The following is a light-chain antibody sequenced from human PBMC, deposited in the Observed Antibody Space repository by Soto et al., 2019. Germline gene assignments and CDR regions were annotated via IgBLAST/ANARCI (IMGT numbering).Light chain of an antibody. Sequence: EIVMTQSPATLSVSPGERATLSCRASQSVSRNYLAWYQQKPGQAPRLLIYGASSRSAGIPERFSGSGSGTDFTLTISRLEPEDFAVYYCHQYGDSLWTFGQGTKVDIK. CDR1: QSVSRNY. CDR2: GAS. V-gene: IGKV3-20*01. CDR3: HQYGDSLWT. J-gene: IGKJ1*01.